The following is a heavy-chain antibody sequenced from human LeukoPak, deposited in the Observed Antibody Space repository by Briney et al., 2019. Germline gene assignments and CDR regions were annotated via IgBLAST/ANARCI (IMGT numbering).Heavy chain of an antibody. J-gene: IGHJ3*02. CDR2: VRYDGSNK. CDR1: GFTFSSYG. Sequence: GGSLRLSCAASGFTFSSYGMYWVRQAPGKGLEWVAFVRYDGSNKYYVDSVKGRFTISRDNSKNTVYLQMNSLRAEDTAVYYCAKGAYSYDSSGYAFDIWGQGTMVTVSS. CDR3: AKGAYSYDSSGYAFDI. V-gene: IGHV3-30*02. D-gene: IGHD3-22*01.